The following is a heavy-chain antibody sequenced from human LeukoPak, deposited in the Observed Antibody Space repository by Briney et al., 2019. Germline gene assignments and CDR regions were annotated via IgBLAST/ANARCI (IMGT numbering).Heavy chain of an antibody. CDR3: AKYVTTGYSYYYYMDV. V-gene: IGHV3-23*01. Sequence: PGGSLRLSCASSGFTFSSYAMSWVRQAPGKGLEWVSLISGSGGNTYYADSVKGRFNISRDNSKNTLYLEMNSLRAEDTAVYYCAKYVTTGYSYYYYMDVWGKGTTVTVSS. CDR1: GFTFSSYA. D-gene: IGHD1-14*01. J-gene: IGHJ6*03. CDR2: ISGSGGNT.